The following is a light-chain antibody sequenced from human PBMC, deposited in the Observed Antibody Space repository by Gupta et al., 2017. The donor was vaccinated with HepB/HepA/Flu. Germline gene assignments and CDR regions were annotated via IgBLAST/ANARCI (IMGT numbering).Light chain of an antibody. Sequence: IRMTHSPSSVSASVGDRVTITCRASQAISNWLAWYQQKPGKAPKLLIYAASNFQSGVPSRFSGSGSGTDFTLTIGRLQLEDFATYYCQQTNSFPRSFGGGTRVEIK. V-gene: IGKV1-12*01. CDR2: AAS. CDR1: QAISNW. CDR3: QQTNSFPRS. J-gene: IGKJ4*01.